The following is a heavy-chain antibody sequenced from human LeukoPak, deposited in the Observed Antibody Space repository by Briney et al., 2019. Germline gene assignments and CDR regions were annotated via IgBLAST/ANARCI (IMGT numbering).Heavy chain of an antibody. CDR1: GYTFTSYY. D-gene: IGHD3-10*01. Sequence: ASVKVSCKASGYTFTSYYMHWVRQAPGQGLEWMGIINPSGGSTSYAQKFQGRVTMTRDTSTSTVYMELSSLRSEDTAVYYCARAEVYGSGSYYLTYYFDYWGQGTLVTVSS. CDR3: ARAEVYGSGSYYLTYYFDY. J-gene: IGHJ4*02. CDR2: INPSGGST. V-gene: IGHV1-46*01.